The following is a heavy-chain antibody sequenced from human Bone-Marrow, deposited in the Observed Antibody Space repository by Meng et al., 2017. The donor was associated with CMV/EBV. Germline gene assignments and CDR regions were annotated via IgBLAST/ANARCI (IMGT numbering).Heavy chain of an antibody. CDR1: GFTFSSYE. Sequence: GGSLRLSCAASGFTFSSYEMNWVRQAPGKGLEWVSYISSSGSTIYYADSVKGRFTISRGNAKNSLYLQMNSLKTEDTAVYYCTTDVIGYSYGYLPPPDYWGQGTLVTVSS. CDR2: ISSSGSTI. D-gene: IGHD5-18*01. J-gene: IGHJ4*02. CDR3: TTDVIGYSYGYLPPPDY. V-gene: IGHV3-48*03.